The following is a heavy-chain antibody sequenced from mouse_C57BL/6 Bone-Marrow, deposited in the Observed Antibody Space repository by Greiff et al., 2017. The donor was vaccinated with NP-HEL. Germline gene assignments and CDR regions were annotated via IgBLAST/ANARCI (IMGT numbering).Heavy chain of an antibody. Sequence: QVQLKESGPGLVAPSQSLSITCNVSGFSLTSYGVDWVRQPPGKGLEWLGVLWGGGSTNYTSALMSRLSISKDNSKSQVFLKMNSLQTDDTAMYYCARHGYLYAMDYWGQGTSVTVSS. D-gene: IGHD2-2*01. CDR3: ARHGYLYAMDY. V-gene: IGHV2-9*01. CDR1: GFSLTSYG. CDR2: LWGGGST. J-gene: IGHJ4*01.